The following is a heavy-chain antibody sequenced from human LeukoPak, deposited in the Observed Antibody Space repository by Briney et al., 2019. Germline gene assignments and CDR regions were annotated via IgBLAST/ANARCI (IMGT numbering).Heavy chain of an antibody. CDR1: GFTFSSYA. D-gene: IGHD2-2*01. Sequence: GRSLRLSCAASGFTFSSYAMHWVRQAPGKGLEWVAVISYDGSNKYYADSVKGRFTISRDNSKNTLYLQMNSLRAEDTAVYYCARDQFYCSSTSCYLSYYYGMDVWGQGTTVTVSS. J-gene: IGHJ6*02. CDR2: ISYDGSNK. V-gene: IGHV3-30-3*01. CDR3: ARDQFYCSSTSCYLSYYYGMDV.